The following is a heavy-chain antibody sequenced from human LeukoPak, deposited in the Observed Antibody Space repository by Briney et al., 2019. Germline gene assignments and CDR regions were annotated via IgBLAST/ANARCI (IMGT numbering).Heavy chain of an antibody. Sequence: SETLSLTCTVSGGSISSYYWSWIRQPAGKGLEWIGLIYTSGSTNYNPSLKSRVTMSVDTSKNQFSLKLSSVTAADTAVYYCARVTRITIFGVERWAFDYWGQGTLVTVSS. J-gene: IGHJ4*02. CDR3: ARVTRITIFGVERWAFDY. D-gene: IGHD3-3*01. CDR2: IYTSGST. V-gene: IGHV4-4*07. CDR1: GGSISSYY.